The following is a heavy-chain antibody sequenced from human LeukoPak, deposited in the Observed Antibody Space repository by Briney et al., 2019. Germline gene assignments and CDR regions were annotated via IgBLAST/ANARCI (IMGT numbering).Heavy chain of an antibody. Sequence: GGSLRLSCAASGFTFSRYWIHWVRQAPGKGPVWVSVISTDGSSTRYADSVKGRFTISRDNVKNTLYLQMNSLRVEDTAVYYCTGPSFDASGMGFDPWGQGALVTVSS. CDR2: ISTDGSST. D-gene: IGHD3-10*01. CDR1: GFTFSRYW. V-gene: IGHV3-74*01. CDR3: TGPSFDASGMGFDP. J-gene: IGHJ5*02.